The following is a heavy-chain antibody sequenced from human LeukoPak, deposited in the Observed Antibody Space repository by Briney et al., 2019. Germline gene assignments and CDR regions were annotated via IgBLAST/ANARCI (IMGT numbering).Heavy chain of an antibody. CDR3: TGYYDYVWGSYRLDY. CDR2: IRSKAYGGTT. J-gene: IGHJ4*02. D-gene: IGHD3-16*02. Sequence: GGSLRLSCTASGFTFGDYAMSWFRQAPGKGLEWVGFIRSKAYGGTTEYAASVKGRFTIARDDSKSIAYLQMNSLKTEDTAVYYCTGYYDYVWGSYRLDYWGQGTLVTVSS. V-gene: IGHV3-49*03. CDR1: GFTFGDYA.